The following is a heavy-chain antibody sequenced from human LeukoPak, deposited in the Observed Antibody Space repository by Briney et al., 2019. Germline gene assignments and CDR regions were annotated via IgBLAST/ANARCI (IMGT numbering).Heavy chain of an antibody. V-gene: IGHV1-58*02. J-gene: IGHJ6*02. Sequence: ASVKVSCKASGFTFTSSAMQWVRQARGQRLEWIGWIVVGSGNTNYAQKFQERVTITRDMSTSTAYMELSSLRSEDTAVYYCAADLPGYYYGSGSYYYGMDVWGQGTTVTVSS. CDR3: AADLPGYYYGSGSYYYGMDV. D-gene: IGHD3-10*01. CDR2: IVVGSGNT. CDR1: GFTFTSSA.